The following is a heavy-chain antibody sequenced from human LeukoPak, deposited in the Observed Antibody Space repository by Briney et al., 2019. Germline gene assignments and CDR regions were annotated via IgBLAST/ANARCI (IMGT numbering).Heavy chain of an antibody. CDR1: GYSFTNYK. CDR2: IDPSGPSV. J-gene: IGHJ4*02. D-gene: IGHD5-12*01. CDR3: ARATSPIAYDWNS. Sequence: ASMKVSCKASGYSFTNYKIHWLRQAPGQELQWMGIIDPSGPSVTYAQIFKGRLIVTRDTSTSTVYMQLSSLRSEDSAMYYCARATSPIAYDWNSWGQGTLVTVSS. V-gene: IGHV1-46*01.